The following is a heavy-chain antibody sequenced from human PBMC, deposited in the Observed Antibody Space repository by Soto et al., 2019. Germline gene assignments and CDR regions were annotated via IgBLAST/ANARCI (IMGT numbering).Heavy chain of an antibody. CDR1: GFTFSSFW. CDR2: IKQDGREK. D-gene: IGHD6-6*01. V-gene: IGHV3-7*03. CDR3: ARGKSSSRAFGY. J-gene: IGHJ4*02. Sequence: GGSLRLSCAASGFTFSSFWMSWVRQAPGKGLEWVANIKQDGREKYYVDPVKGRFTISRDNAKNSLYLQMNSLRAEDTAVYYGARGKSSSRAFGYWGQGSLVTVSS.